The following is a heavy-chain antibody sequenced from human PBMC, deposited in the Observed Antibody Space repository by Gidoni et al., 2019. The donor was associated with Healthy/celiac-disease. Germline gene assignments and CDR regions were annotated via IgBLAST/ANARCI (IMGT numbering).Heavy chain of an antibody. CDR2: IYYSGST. CDR1: GGSISRSSYD. D-gene: IGHD2-15*01. CDR3: ARRRYCSGGSCWGDYFDY. J-gene: IGHJ4*02. Sequence: QLQLQESGPGLVKPSETLSLTCTVSGGSISRSSYDWGWRRQPPGKGLEWIGSIYYSGSTYYNPSLKSRVTISVDTSKNQFSLKLSSVTAADTAVYYCARRRYCSGGSCWGDYFDYWGQGTLVTVSS. V-gene: IGHV4-39*01.